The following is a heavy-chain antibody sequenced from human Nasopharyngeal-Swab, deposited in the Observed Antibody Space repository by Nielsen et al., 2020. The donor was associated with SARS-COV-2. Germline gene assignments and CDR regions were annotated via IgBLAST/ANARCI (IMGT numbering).Heavy chain of an antibody. D-gene: IGHD6-13*01. CDR3: ARDPGSSWPHYFDF. CDR2: INPNSGGT. J-gene: IGHJ4*02. V-gene: IGHV1-2*02. Sequence: WVRQAPGQGLEWMGWINPNSGGTNYAQKFRGRVTMTRDTSITTAYMDLSRLRSDDTAVYYCARDPGSSWPHYFDFWGQGTLVTVSS.